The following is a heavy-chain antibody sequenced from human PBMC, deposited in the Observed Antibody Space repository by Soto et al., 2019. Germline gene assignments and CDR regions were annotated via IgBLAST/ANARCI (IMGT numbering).Heavy chain of an antibody. CDR2: ISYDGSNK. D-gene: IGHD2-15*01. CDR1: GFTFSSYG. J-gene: IGHJ6*02. CDR3: AKDGSPDCSGGSCYDPVGYYFYYGMDV. V-gene: IGHV3-30*18. Sequence: GGSLRLSCAASGFTFSSYGMHWVRQAPGKGLEWVAVISYDGSNKYYADSVKGRFTISRDNSKNTLYLQMNSLRAEDTAVYYCAKDGSPDCSGGSCYDPVGYYFYYGMDVWGQGTTVTVAS.